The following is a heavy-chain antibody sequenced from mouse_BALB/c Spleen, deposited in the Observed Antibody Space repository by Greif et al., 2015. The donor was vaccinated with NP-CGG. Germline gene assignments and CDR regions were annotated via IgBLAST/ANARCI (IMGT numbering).Heavy chain of an antibody. CDR3: ASYRFYAMDY. V-gene: IGHV2-2*02. Sequence: VKLVESGPGLVQPSQSLSITCTVSGFSLTSYGVHWVRQSPGKGLEWLGVIWGGGSTDYNAAFISRLSISKDNSKSQVFFKMNSLQANDTAIYYCASYRFYAMDYWGQGTSVTVSS. CDR1: GFSLTSYG. D-gene: IGHD2-14*01. CDR2: IWGGGST. J-gene: IGHJ4*01.